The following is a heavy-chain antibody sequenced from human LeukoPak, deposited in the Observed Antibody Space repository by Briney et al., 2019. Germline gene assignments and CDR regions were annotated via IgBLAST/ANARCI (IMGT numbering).Heavy chain of an antibody. CDR1: GYTFTSYA. J-gene: IGHJ6*02. CDR3: ASTYYDFWSGYYRETYYYYGMDV. Sequence: ASVKVSCKASGYTFTSYAMHWVRQAPGQRLEWMGWINAGNGNTKYSQKFQGRVTITRDTSASTAYMELSSLRSEDTAMYYCASTYYDFWSGYYRETYYYYGMDVWGQGTTVTVSS. D-gene: IGHD3-3*01. V-gene: IGHV1-3*01. CDR2: INAGNGNT.